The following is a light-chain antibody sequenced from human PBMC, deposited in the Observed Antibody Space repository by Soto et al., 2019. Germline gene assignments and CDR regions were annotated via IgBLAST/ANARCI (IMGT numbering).Light chain of an antibody. CDR2: GTS. J-gene: IGKJ2*01. CDR3: QQYGRSPL. V-gene: IGKV3-20*01. Sequence: ENVLTQSPGTLSLSPGETASLSCRASRGVGTSYLAWYQQKPGQAPRLLLYGTSNRATGIPDRFSGSGSGTDFTLTISGLVPEDFAVYFCQQYGRSPLFGQGTKLEIK. CDR1: RGVGTSY.